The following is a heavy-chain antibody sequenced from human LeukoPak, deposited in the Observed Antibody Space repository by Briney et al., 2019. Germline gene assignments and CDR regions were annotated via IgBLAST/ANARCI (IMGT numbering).Heavy chain of an antibody. CDR3: AGGRDRSSLYFDS. D-gene: IGHD5-24*01. CDR1: GFTFSDYS. V-gene: IGHV3-21*01. J-gene: IGHJ4*02. Sequence: GGSLRLSCAASGFTFSDYSMNWVRQAPGQGLEWVSSISSSGGYIYYADSVKGRFTISRDNAKNTLYLQMNSLRAEDTAVYYCAGGRDRSSLYFDSWGQGTLVTVSS. CDR2: ISSSGGYI.